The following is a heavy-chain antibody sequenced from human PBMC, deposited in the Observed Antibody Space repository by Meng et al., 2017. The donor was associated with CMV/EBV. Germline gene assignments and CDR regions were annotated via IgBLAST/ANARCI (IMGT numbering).Heavy chain of an antibody. CDR2: ISSSGSTI. CDR3: ARDTPPLGSTSRGYYYYGMDV. V-gene: IGHV3-11*04. Sequence: GESLKISCAASGFTFSDYYMSWIRQAPGKGLEWVSYISSSGSTIYYADSVKGRFTISRDNAKNSLYLQMNSLRAEDTAVYYCARDTPPLGSTSRGYYYYGMDVWGQGTTVTVSS. J-gene: IGHJ6*02. D-gene: IGHD2-2*01. CDR1: GFTFSDYY.